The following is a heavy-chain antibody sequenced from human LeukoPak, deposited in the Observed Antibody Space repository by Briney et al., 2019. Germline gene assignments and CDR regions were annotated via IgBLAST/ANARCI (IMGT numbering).Heavy chain of an antibody. V-gene: IGHV3-53*05. D-gene: IGHD6-13*01. CDR3: AKQLVPNYFDY. CDR2: IYSGGST. Sequence: GGSLRLSCAASGFTVSSNYMSWVRQAPGKGLEWVSVIYSGGSTYYADSVKGRFTISRDNSKNTLYLQMNSLRAEDTAVYYCAKQLVPNYFDYWGQGTLVTVSS. CDR1: GFTVSSNY. J-gene: IGHJ4*02.